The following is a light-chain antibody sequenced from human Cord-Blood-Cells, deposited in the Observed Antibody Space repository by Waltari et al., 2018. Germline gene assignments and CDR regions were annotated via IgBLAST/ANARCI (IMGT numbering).Light chain of an antibody. Sequence: IVLTQSPATLSFSPGERDTLSCRASQSVSSYLAWYQQKPGQAPRLLIYDASNRATGIPARFSGSGSGTDFTLTISSLEPEDFAVYYCQQRSNWPLTFGGGTKVEIK. V-gene: IGKV3-11*01. J-gene: IGKJ4*01. CDR3: QQRSNWPLT. CDR1: QSVSSY. CDR2: DAS.